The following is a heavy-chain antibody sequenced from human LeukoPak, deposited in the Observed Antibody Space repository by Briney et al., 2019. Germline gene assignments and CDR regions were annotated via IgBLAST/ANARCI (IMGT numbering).Heavy chain of an antibody. D-gene: IGHD2-21*02. J-gene: IGHJ4*02. CDR1: GYSINSGYY. CDR2: IYHSGAT. V-gene: IGHV4-38-2*02. Sequence: SETLSLTCNVSGYSINSGYYWGWIRQPPGKGLEWIGNIYHSGATYYNPSLKSRVTISVDTSKNQFSLKLSSVTAADTAVYYCARDLLGYCGGDCTSGDYWGQGTLVTVSS. CDR3: ARDLLGYCGGDCTSGDY.